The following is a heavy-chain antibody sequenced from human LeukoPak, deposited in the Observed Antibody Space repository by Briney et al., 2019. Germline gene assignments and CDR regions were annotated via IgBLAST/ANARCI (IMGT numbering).Heavy chain of an antibody. V-gene: IGHV3-33*01. CDR3: AREDLYGEVGYFDY. D-gene: IGHD4-17*01. J-gene: IGHJ4*02. CDR1: GFTFSSYG. CDR2: IWYDGSNK. Sequence: PGGSLRLSCAASGFTFSSYGMLWVRQAPGKGLEWVAVIWYDGSNKYYADSVKGRFTISRDNSKNTLYLQMNSLRAEDTAVYYCAREDLYGEVGYFDYWGQGTLVTVSS.